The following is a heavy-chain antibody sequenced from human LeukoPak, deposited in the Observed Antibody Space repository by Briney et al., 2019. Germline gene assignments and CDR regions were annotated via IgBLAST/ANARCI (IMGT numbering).Heavy chain of an antibody. Sequence: SQTLSLTCTVSGGSISSGGYYWSWIRQHPGKGLEWIGYIYYSGSTYYNPSLKSRVTISVDTSKNQFPLKLSSVTAADTAVYYCARESIAVDSYDYWGQGTLVTVSS. CDR3: ARESIAVDSYDY. CDR1: GGSISSGGYY. CDR2: IYYSGST. V-gene: IGHV4-31*03. D-gene: IGHD6-19*01. J-gene: IGHJ4*02.